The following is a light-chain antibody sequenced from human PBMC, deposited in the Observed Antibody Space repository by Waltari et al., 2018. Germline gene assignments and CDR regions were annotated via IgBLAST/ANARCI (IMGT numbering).Light chain of an antibody. V-gene: IGLV3-1*01. J-gene: IGLJ2*01. Sequence: SYELTQPPSVSVSPGQTASITCSGDKLGDQYACWYQQKPGQSPVVVLYQDTKRPSGIPERFSGSNSGNTATLTISGTQAMYEADYYCQAWDSSTYHVVFGGGTKLTVL. CDR3: QAWDSSTYHVV. CDR1: KLGDQY. CDR2: QDT.